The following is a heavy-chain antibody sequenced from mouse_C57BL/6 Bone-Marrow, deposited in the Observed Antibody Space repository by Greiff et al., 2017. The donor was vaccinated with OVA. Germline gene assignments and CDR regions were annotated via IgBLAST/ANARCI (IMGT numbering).Heavy chain of an antibody. Sequence: QVQLQQPGAELVMPGASVKLSCKASGYTFTSSWMHWVKQRPGQGLEWIGMIHPNSGSTNYNEKFKSKATLTVDKSSSTAYMQLSSLTSEYSAVYYCASEGYCGIRHWHSGVWGTGTTVTVSA. CDR3: ASEGYCGIRHWHSGV. J-gene: IGHJ1*03. V-gene: IGHV1-64*01. D-gene: IGHD1-1*01. CDR1: GYTFTSSW. CDR2: IHPNSGST.